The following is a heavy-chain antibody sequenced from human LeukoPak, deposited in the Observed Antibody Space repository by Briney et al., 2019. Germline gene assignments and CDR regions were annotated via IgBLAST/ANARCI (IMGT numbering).Heavy chain of an antibody. CDR1: GFTFSDYY. CDR2: ISSSGSTI. V-gene: IGHV3-11*01. CDR3: ARVVGVRGFNWFDP. J-gene: IGHJ5*02. Sequence: GGSLRLSCAASGFTFSDYYVSWLRQAPGKGLEGVSYISSSGSTIYYADSVKGRFTISRDNAKNSLYLQMNSLRAEDTAVYYCARVVGVRGFNWFDPWGQGTLVTVSS. D-gene: IGHD3-10*01.